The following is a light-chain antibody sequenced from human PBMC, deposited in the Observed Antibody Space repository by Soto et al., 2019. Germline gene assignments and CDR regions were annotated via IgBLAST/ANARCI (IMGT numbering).Light chain of an antibody. J-gene: IGKJ2*03. CDR1: QSVSSNY. Sequence: EIVLTQSPGTLSLSPGDRVTLSCRASQSVSSNYLAWYQQKPGQAPRLLIYATSARATGIPDRFSGSGSGTDFTLTISRLEHEDFAMYYCQQYGDYNSPRYSFVQGTRLEI. CDR3: QQYGDYNSPRYS. CDR2: ATS. V-gene: IGKV3-20*01.